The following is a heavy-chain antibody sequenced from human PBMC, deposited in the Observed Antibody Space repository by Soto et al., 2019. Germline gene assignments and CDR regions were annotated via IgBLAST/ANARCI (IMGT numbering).Heavy chain of an antibody. CDR1: GFTFSSYA. CDR3: AKGYCSSTSCYLFDY. Sequence: EVQLLESGGGLVQPGGSLRLSCAASGFTFSSYAMSWVRQAPGRGLEWVSTISGGGSSTYYADSVKGRFTISRDNSKNTLYLQMNSLRAEDTAVYYCAKGYCSSTSCYLFDYWGQGTLVTVSS. J-gene: IGHJ4*02. D-gene: IGHD2-2*01. V-gene: IGHV3-23*01. CDR2: ISGGGSST.